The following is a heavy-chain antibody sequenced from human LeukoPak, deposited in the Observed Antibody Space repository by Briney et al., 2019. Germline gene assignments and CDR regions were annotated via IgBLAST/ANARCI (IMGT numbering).Heavy chain of an antibody. Sequence: ASVKVSCKASGYTFTSYGISWVRQAPGQGLEWMGWISAYNGNTNYAQKLQGRVTMTTDTSTSTAYMELRSLRSDDTAVYYCARGYYDSGGYPGHYYYYGMDVWGQGTTVTVSS. CDR1: GYTFTSYG. CDR3: ARGYYDSGGYPGHYYYYGMDV. CDR2: ISAYNGNT. D-gene: IGHD3-22*01. J-gene: IGHJ6*02. V-gene: IGHV1-18*01.